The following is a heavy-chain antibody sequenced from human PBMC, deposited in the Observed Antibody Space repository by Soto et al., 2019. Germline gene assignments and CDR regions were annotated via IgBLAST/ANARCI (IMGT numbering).Heavy chain of an antibody. D-gene: IGHD3-10*01. J-gene: IGHJ1*01. CDR3: ARWSYLNS. Sequence: PGGSLRLSCQASGFRFGSYALIWGRHAPGKGLGWVSACRGSFDKAFYAHSVKRRFSISIVTPQSTSYLQMTSLCAGDRSRYYCARWSYLNSWGQGTRVTVSS. CDR1: GFRFGSYA. V-gene: IGHV3-23*01. CDR2: CRGSFDKA.